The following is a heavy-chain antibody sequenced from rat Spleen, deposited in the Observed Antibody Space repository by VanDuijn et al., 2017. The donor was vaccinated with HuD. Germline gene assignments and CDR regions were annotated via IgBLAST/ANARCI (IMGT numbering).Heavy chain of an antibody. CDR1: GFSLSNYG. V-gene: IGHV2S61*01. Sequence: QVQLKESGPGLVQPSRTLSLTCTVSGFSLSNYGVIWVRQPPGKGLEWMGVIWGNGKTNYNSGLKSRLSISRDTSKSQVFLKWIHLQTEDKAMYFGAPPRGDYYNDGSYYSYFNYWGQGVMVTVSS. CDR2: IWGNGKT. D-gene: IGHD1-12*02. J-gene: IGHJ2*01. CDR3: APPRGDYYNDGSYYSYFNY.